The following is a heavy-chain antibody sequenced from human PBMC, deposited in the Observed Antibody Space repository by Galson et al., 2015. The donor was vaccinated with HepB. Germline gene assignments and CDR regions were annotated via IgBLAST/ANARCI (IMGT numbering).Heavy chain of an antibody. V-gene: IGHV1-18*04. D-gene: IGHD3-10*01. CDR3: ARPAQPSGSYKI. J-gene: IGHJ3*02. CDR1: GYTFISYG. CDR2: ISGYNGNT. Sequence: SVKVSCKASGYTFISYGISWVRQAPGQGLEWMGWISGYNGNTNYAQKFQGRVTMTTDTSTSTAYMELRSLRSDDTAVYYCARPAQPSGSYKIWGQGIMVTVSS.